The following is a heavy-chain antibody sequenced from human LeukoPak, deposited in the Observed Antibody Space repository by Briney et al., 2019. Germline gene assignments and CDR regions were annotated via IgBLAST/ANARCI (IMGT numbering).Heavy chain of an antibody. CDR1: GASVTDYY. CDR2: IYYSVTT. J-gene: IGHJ4*02. D-gene: IGHD3-22*01. Sequence: SETLSLTCSVSGASVTDYYWSWIRQTPGKGLEWLGHIYYSVTTHYNPSLKSRVTISVDTSKNQFSLKLSSVTAADTAVYYCARGITMIVVVDWGQGTLVTVSS. CDR3: ARGITMIVVVD. V-gene: IGHV4-59*02.